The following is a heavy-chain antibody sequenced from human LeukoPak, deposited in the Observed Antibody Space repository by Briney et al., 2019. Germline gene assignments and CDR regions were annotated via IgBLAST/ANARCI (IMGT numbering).Heavy chain of an antibody. J-gene: IGHJ4*02. CDR1: GGSISSSSYY. D-gene: IGHD2-2*01. Sequence: PSETLSLTCTVSGGSISSSSYYWGWIRQPPGKGLEWIGSIYYSGSTYYNPSLKSRVTISVDTPKNQFSLKLSSVTAADTAVYYCARQAHIVVVPAAPFDYWGQGTLVTVSS. CDR2: IYYSGST. V-gene: IGHV4-39*01. CDR3: ARQAHIVVVPAAPFDY.